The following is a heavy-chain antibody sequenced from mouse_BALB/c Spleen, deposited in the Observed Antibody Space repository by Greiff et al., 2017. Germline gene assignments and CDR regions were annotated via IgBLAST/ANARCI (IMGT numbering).Heavy chain of an antibody. CDR3: AREGYYGSPIAY. J-gene: IGHJ3*01. V-gene: IGHV2-9*02. CDR2: IWAGGST. CDR1: GFSLTSYG. Sequence: VQLVESGPGLVAPSQSLSITCTVSGFSLTSYGVHWVRQPPGKGLEWLGVIWAGGSTNYNSALMSRLSISKDNSKSQVFLKMNSLQTDDTAMYYCAREGYYGSPIAYWGQGTLVTVSA. D-gene: IGHD1-1*01.